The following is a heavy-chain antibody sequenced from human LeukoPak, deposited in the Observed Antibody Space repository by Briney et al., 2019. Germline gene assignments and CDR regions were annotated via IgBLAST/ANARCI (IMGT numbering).Heavy chain of an antibody. Sequence: SETLSLTCTVSGGSISSYYWSWIRQPPGKGLEWIGYIYYSGSTNYTPSLKSRVTISVDTSKNQFSLKLSSVTAADTAVYYCARATRGYSSGWYGYWGQGTLVTVSS. V-gene: IGHV4-59*01. J-gene: IGHJ4*02. CDR2: IYYSGST. D-gene: IGHD6-19*01. CDR1: GGSISSYY. CDR3: ARATRGYSSGWYGY.